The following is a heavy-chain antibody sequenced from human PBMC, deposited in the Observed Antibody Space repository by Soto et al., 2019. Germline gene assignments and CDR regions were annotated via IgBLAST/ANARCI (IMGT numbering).Heavy chain of an antibody. CDR2: IYHSGST. V-gene: IGHV4-4*02. Sequence: QVELQESGPGLVKPSGTLSLTCVVSGNSISTTNWWSWVRQSPGKGLEWIGEIYHSGSTNYNPSLKSRVTISVDKSKNQFSLKLSSVTAADTAVYYCARDVGYHYDGCPSGQFDFWGQGTLVTVSS. D-gene: IGHD3-22*01. CDR1: GNSISTTNW. CDR3: ARDVGYHYDGCPSGQFDF. J-gene: IGHJ4*02.